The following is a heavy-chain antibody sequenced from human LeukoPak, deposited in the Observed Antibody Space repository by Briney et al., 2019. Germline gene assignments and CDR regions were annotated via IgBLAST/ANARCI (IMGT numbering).Heavy chain of an antibody. CDR1: GGSFSGYY. CDR3: ARHRITMVRGVIMHDWFDP. Sequence: SETLSLTCDVYGGSFSGYYWSWIRQPPGKGLEWIGEINHSGSTNYNPSLKSRVTISVDTSKNQFSLKLSSVTAADTAVYYCARHRITMVRGVIMHDWFDPWGQGTLVTVSS. J-gene: IGHJ5*02. CDR2: INHSGST. D-gene: IGHD3-10*01. V-gene: IGHV4-34*01.